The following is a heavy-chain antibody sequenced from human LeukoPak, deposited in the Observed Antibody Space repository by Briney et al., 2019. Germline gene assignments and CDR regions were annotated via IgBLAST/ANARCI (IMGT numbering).Heavy chain of an antibody. D-gene: IGHD3-22*01. CDR3: AKDSSGYPDDNWFDP. V-gene: IGHV3-23*01. CDR1: GFTVSSNY. CDR2: ISSSGGDT. J-gene: IGHJ5*02. Sequence: SGGSLRLSWAASGFTVSSNYMSWVRQAPGKGLEWVSAISSSGGDTYSADSVKGRFTISRDNSKNTLYLQMNSLRAEDTALYYCAKDSSGYPDDNWFDPWGQGTLVTVSS.